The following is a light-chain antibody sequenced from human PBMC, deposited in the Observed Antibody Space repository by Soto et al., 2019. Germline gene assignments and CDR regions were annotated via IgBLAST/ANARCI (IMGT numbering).Light chain of an antibody. V-gene: IGKV1-33*01. CDR2: DAS. Sequence: DIQMTQSPSSLSASVGDRVTITCQASQDIGNFLSWYQHKPGKAPKLLIYDASDLETGVPSRFSGSGSGTHFALTISSLQPEDFAIYFCQQYHSLPPTFGRGTKLEIK. J-gene: IGKJ2*01. CDR1: QDIGNF. CDR3: QQYHSLPPT.